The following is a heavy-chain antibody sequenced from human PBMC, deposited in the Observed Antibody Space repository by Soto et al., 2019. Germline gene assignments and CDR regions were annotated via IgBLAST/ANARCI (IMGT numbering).Heavy chain of an antibody. CDR3: ARENLNYDFWSGKLNWFDP. D-gene: IGHD3-3*01. CDR1: GGSISSYY. Sequence: SETLSLTCTVSGGSISSYYWSWIRQPPGKGLEWIGEINHSGSTNYNPSLKSRVTISVDTSKNQFSLKLSSVTAADTAVYYCARENLNYDFWSGKLNWFDPWGQGTLVTVSS. V-gene: IGHV4-34*01. J-gene: IGHJ5*02. CDR2: INHSGST.